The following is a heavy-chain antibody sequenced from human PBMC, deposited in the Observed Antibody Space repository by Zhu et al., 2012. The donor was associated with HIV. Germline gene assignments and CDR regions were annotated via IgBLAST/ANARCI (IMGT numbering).Heavy chain of an antibody. D-gene: IGHD2-21*02. CDR2: INSDGSST. J-gene: IGHJ1*01. V-gene: IGHV3-74*01. CDR1: GFTFSSYW. CDR3: ARGDSHSFQQ. Sequence: EVQLVESGGGLVQSGRSLRLSCAASGFTFSSYWMHWVRQPPGKGLVWVSRINSDGSSTSYADSVKGRFTISRDNAKNTLYLQMSSLRAEGTAVYYCARGDSHSFQQWGQGTLVTVAS.